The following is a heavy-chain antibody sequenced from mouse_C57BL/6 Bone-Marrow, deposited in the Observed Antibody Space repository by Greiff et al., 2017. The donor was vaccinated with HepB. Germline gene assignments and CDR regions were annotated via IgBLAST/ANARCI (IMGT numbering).Heavy chain of an antibody. V-gene: IGHV1-52*01. J-gene: IGHJ4*01. CDR3: ALYGNYLYYYAMDY. Sequence: VQLQQPGAELVRPGSSVKLSCKASGYTFTSYWMHWVKQRPIQGLEWIGNIDPSDSETHYNQKFKDKATLTVDKSSSTAYMQLSSLTSEDSAVYYCALYGNYLYYYAMDYWGQGTSVTVSS. D-gene: IGHD2-1*01. CDR2: IDPSDSET. CDR1: GYTFTSYW.